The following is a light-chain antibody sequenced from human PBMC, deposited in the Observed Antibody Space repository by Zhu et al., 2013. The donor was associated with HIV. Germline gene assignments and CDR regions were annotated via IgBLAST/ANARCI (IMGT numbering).Light chain of an antibody. J-gene: IGKJ3*01. V-gene: IGKV3-20*01. CDR1: QSVSSSY. CDR3: QQYDNLRVT. Sequence: EIVLTQSPATLSLSPGERATLSCTASQSVSSSYLTWYQQRPGQAPRLLIYDASNRAPGIPARFSGSGSGTDFTLTISSLEPEDIATYYCQQYDNLRVTFGPGTKVDMK. CDR2: DAS.